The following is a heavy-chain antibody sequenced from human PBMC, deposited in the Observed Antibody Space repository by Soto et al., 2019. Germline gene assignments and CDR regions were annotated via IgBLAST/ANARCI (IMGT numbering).Heavy chain of an antibody. V-gene: IGHV3-15*01. Sequence: GGSLRLSCAASGFTFSNAWMSWVRQAPGKGLEWVGRIKSKTDGGTTDYAAPVKGRFTISRDDSKNTLYLQMNSLKTEDTGVYYCTPSLDAVVHCSGGSCYSDWGQGSLVTVSS. CDR2: IKSKTDGGTT. CDR3: TPSLDAVVHCSGGSCYSD. CDR1: GFTFSNAW. D-gene: IGHD2-15*01. J-gene: IGHJ4*02.